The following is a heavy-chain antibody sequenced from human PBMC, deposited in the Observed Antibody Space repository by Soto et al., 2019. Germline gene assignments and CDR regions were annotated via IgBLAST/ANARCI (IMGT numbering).Heavy chain of an antibody. D-gene: IGHD2-15*01. J-gene: IGHJ4*02. V-gene: IGHV3-23*01. CDR3: AKRRGAGGHFDF. CDR2: VSIGGST. CDR1: GFTFSSYA. Sequence: GWSLRLSSAASGFTFSSYAMGWVRQGPGKGLEWVAVVSIGGSTHYADSVRGRFTISRDNSKNTLSLQMNSLTAEDTAVYFCAKRRGAGGHFDFWGQGALVTVSS.